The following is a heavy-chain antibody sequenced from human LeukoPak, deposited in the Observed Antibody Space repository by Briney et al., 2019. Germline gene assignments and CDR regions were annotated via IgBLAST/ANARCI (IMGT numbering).Heavy chain of an antibody. Sequence: GGSLRLSCTASGFTFGDYAMSWSRQAPGKGLEWVGFIRSKAYGGTTEYAASVKGRFTISRDDSKSIAYLQMNSLKTEDTAVYYCTRELYSYGFGYYYGMDVWGQGTTVTVSS. D-gene: IGHD5-18*01. CDR1: GFTFGDYA. J-gene: IGHJ6*02. CDR3: TRELYSYGFGYYYGMDV. CDR2: IRSKAYGGTT. V-gene: IGHV3-49*03.